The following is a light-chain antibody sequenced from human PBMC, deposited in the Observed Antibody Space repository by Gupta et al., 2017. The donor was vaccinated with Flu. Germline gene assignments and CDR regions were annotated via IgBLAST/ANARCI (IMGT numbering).Light chain of an antibody. Sequence: GNNIGSKSVHWYQQKPGQAPVLVVYDDSDRPSGIPERFSGSNSGNTATLTISRVEAGDEADYYCQVWDSSSDPFYVFGTGTKVTVL. J-gene: IGLJ1*01. V-gene: IGLV3-21*02. CDR1: NIGSKS. CDR3: QVWDSSSDPFYV. CDR2: DDS.